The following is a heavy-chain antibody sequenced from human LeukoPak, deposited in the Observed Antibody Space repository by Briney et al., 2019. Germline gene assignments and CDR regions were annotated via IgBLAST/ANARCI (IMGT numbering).Heavy chain of an antibody. V-gene: IGHV3-48*03. CDR3: ARVKITVTTKDY. J-gene: IGHJ4*02. D-gene: IGHD4-17*01. CDR1: GFTFSSYE. Sequence: GRSLRLSCAASGFTFSSYEMHWVSQAPGKGLEWVSYISSSGSTIYYADSVKGRFTISRDNAKNSLYLQMNSLRAEDTAVYYCARVKITVTTKDYWGQGTLVTVSS. CDR2: ISSSGSTI.